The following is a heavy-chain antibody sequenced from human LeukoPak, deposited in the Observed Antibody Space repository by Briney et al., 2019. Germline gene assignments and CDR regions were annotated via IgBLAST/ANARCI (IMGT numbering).Heavy chain of an antibody. CDR3: AKDSHWILFDD. CDR2: IGGSGIRT. Sequence: GGSLRLSCSASGFTFTTYGMNWVRQAPGKGLEWVSGIGGSGIRTYYADSVKGRFTISRDNSKNTLYPQMNSLKDEDTAVYYCAKDSHWILFDDWGQGTLVTVSS. CDR1: GFTFTTYG. D-gene: IGHD2-2*03. V-gene: IGHV3-23*01. J-gene: IGHJ4*02.